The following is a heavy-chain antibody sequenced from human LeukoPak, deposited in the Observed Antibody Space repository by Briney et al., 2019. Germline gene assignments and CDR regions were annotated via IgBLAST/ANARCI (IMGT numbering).Heavy chain of an antibody. J-gene: IGHJ4*02. CDR3: ARGGIQVSGIDEFDY. D-gene: IGHD6-19*01. CDR1: GFTFSSYD. CDR2: IGIRGDT. V-gene: IGHV3-13*01. Sequence: GSLRLSCAASGFTFSSYDMHWVRQVIGKGLEWVSAIGIRGDTHYSGSVKGRFTISRENAESSLYLQMNSLRAEDTAVYYCARGGIQVSGIDEFDYWGQGTLVTVSS.